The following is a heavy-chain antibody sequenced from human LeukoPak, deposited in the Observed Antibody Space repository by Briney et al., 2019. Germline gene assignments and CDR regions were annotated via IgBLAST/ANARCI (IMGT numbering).Heavy chain of an antibody. J-gene: IGHJ3*02. Sequence: GEALNISWEGSGYSFTSNCTGWLRQMAGKGLEWRGIIYPGDSDTRDSPSSQGEVTTSADKSISTAYLQCSSLKASDTAMYYCARQTAMAALDAFDIWGQGTMVTVSS. CDR2: IYPGDSDT. D-gene: IGHD5-18*01. V-gene: IGHV5-51*01. CDR3: ARQTAMAALDAFDI. CDR1: GYSFTSNC.